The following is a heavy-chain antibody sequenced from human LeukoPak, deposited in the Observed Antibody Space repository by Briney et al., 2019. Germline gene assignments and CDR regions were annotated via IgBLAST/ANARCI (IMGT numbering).Heavy chain of an antibody. Sequence: GGSLRLSCAASGFTFSDCAMHWVRQAPGKGLEWVAFIRYDGNNKYYADSVKGRFTISRDNSKNTLFLQMNSLRAEDTAIYYCAKDRSSVDYFDYWGQGTLVTVSS. V-gene: IGHV3-30*02. CDR3: AKDRSSVDYFDY. J-gene: IGHJ4*02. D-gene: IGHD6-25*01. CDR1: GFTFSDCA. CDR2: IRYDGNNK.